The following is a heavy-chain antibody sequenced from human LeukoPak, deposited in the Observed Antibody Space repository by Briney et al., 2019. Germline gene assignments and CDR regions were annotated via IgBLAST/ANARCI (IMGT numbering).Heavy chain of an antibody. CDR3: AREMTQYSSSWYYFDY. J-gene: IGHJ4*02. D-gene: IGHD6-13*01. CDR2: IKQDGSEK. CDR1: GLTFSSYW. Sequence: GGSLRLSCAASGLTFSSYWMSWVRQAPGKGLEWVANIKQDGSEKYYVDSVNGRFTISRDNAKNSLYLQMNSLRAEDTAVYYCAREMTQYSSSWYYFDYWGQGTLVTVSS. V-gene: IGHV3-7*01.